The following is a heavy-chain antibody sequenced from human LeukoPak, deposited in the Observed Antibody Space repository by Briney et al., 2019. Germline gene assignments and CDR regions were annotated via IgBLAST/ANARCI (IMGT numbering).Heavy chain of an antibody. J-gene: IGHJ4*02. Sequence: PGGSLRLSCAASGFTFSSYSMNWVRQAPGKGLEWVAFIRYDGSNKYYADSVKGRFTISRDNSKNTLYLQMNSLRAEDTAVYYCAKTAYCSSTSCYVSSFDYWGQGTLVTVSS. CDR2: IRYDGSNK. CDR3: AKTAYCSSTSCYVSSFDY. V-gene: IGHV3-30*02. CDR1: GFTFSSYS. D-gene: IGHD2-2*01.